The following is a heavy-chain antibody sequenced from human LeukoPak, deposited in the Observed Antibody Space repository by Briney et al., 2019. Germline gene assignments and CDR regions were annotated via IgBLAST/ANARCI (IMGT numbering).Heavy chain of an antibody. Sequence: ASVKVSCKVSGYTLTELSMHWVRQAPGKGLEWMGGFDPEDGETTYAQKFQGRVTMTEDTSTDTAYMELSSLRSEDTAVYYCATDHDCSSTSCYASNGGQGTLVTVSS. CDR2: FDPEDGET. CDR1: GYTLTELS. D-gene: IGHD2-2*01. V-gene: IGHV1-24*01. CDR3: ATDHDCSSTSCYASN. J-gene: IGHJ4*02.